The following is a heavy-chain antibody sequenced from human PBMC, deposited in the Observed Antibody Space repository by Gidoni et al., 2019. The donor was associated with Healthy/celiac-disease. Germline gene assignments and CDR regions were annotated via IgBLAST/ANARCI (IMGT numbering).Heavy chain of an antibody. J-gene: IGHJ6*02. CDR1: GFTFSSYA. CDR2: ISYDGSNK. V-gene: IGHV3-30*01. CDR3: ARSSGYGKYAYYYYGMDV. D-gene: IGHD5-12*01. Sequence: QVQLVASGGGVVQPGRSLRLSCAASGFTFSSYAMHWVRQAPGKGLEWVAVISYDGSNKYYADSVKGRFTISRDNSKNTLYLQMNSLRAEDTAVYYCARSSGYGKYAYYYYGMDVWGQGTTVTVSS.